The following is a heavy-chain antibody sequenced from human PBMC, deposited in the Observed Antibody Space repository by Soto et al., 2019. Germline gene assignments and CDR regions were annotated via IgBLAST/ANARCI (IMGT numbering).Heavy chain of an antibody. CDR2: MNANSGNA. D-gene: IGHD3-9*01. V-gene: IGHV1-8*01. J-gene: IGHJ6*02. Sequence: QVQLVQSGAEVKKPGASVKVSCKASGYTFTSYDINWVRQATGQGLEWMGWMNANSGNAGYEQKFQGRVTMTRHTSISTAYMVLSSLRSEDTAVYYCARAPHRRNYDILTGYYRYYYYYGMDVWGQGTTVTVSS. CDR1: GYTFTSYD. CDR3: ARAPHRRNYDILTGYYRYYYYYGMDV.